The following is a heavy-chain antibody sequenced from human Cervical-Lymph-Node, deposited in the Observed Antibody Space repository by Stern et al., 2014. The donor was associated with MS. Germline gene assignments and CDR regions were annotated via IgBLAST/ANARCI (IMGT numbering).Heavy chain of an antibody. D-gene: IGHD3-3*01. J-gene: IGHJ4*02. Sequence: QITLKESGPALVKPTQTLTLTCSFSGFSLITSGTRVSWLRQPPGSALEWLARIDWNDKTFYNSSQMTRLTISKDTSKNQVVLTMTNVDPLDTATYYCARMMGSGYRHYFDYWGQGTPVTVSS. CDR3: ARMMGSGYRHYFDY. CDR1: GFSLITSGTR. CDR2: IDWNDKT. V-gene: IGHV2-70*04.